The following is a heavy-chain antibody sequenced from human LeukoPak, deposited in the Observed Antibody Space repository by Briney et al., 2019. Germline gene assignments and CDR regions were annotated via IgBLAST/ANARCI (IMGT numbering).Heavy chain of an antibody. Sequence: GGSLRLSCAASGFTFSNFGMHWVRQTPGKGLECVAFISYDGSNTYYADSVKGRFTISRDNSKSTLSLQLSSLGVEDTAVYYCAKERCSGSACYIVDSWGQGTLVIVSA. CDR3: AKERCSGSACYIVDS. CDR2: ISYDGSNT. CDR1: GFTFSNFG. V-gene: IGHV3-30*18. D-gene: IGHD2-15*01. J-gene: IGHJ4*02.